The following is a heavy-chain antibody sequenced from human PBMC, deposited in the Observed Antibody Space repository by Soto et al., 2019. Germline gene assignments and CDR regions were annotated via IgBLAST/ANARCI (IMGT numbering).Heavy chain of an antibody. CDR2: ISENGDRQ. CDR3: ARRLATTVSALGY. J-gene: IGHJ4*02. CDR1: GLTFTSSS. Sequence: QVQLVQSGGGVVQAGNSLRLSCTASGLTFTSSSFHWVRQAPGKVLEWVAVISENGDRQYSTESVRGRFLISRDSSKNTVYLQMNSLRPEDTGVYVGARRLATTVSALGYWGQGALVTVSS. V-gene: IGHV3-30-3*01. D-gene: IGHD4-17*01.